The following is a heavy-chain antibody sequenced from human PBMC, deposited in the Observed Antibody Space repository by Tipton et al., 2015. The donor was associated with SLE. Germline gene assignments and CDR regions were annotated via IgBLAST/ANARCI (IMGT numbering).Heavy chain of an antibody. Sequence: QLVQSGAEVKKPGESLKISCKGSRYSFTNYWIGWVRQMPGKGLEWMGIIYPGDSDTRYSPSFQGQVTISADKSISTAYLQWSSLKASDTAMYYCASNVLLWFGELFDAFDIWGQGTMVTVSS. J-gene: IGHJ3*02. V-gene: IGHV5-51*03. CDR3: ASNVLLWFGELFDAFDI. CDR1: RYSFTNYW. D-gene: IGHD3-10*01. CDR2: IYPGDSDT.